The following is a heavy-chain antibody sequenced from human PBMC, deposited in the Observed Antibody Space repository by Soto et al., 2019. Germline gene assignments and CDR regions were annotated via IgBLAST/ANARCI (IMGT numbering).Heavy chain of an antibody. Sequence: PSETLSLTCTVSGGSISSGGYYWSWLRQHPGKGLEWIGYIYYSGSTYYNPSLKSRVTISVDTSKNQFSLKLSSVTAADTAVYYCARTMVRGANWFDPWGQGTLVTVSS. V-gene: IGHV4-31*03. J-gene: IGHJ5*02. CDR1: GGSISSGGYY. D-gene: IGHD3-10*01. CDR2: IYYSGST. CDR3: ARTMVRGANWFDP.